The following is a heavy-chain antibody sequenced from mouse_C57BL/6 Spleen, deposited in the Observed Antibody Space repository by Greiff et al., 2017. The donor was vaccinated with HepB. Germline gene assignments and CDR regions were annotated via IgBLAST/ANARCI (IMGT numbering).Heavy chain of an antibody. Sequence: EVHLVESGGGLVQPGGSLKLSCAASGFTFSDYGMAWVRQAPRKGPEWVAFISNLAYSIYYADTVTGRFTISRENAKNTLYLEMSSLRSEDTALYYCATNYYYGSSYDWYFDVWGTGTTVTVSS. J-gene: IGHJ1*03. CDR3: ATNYYYGSSYDWYFDV. CDR1: GFTFSDYG. V-gene: IGHV5-15*01. CDR2: ISNLAYSI. D-gene: IGHD1-1*01.